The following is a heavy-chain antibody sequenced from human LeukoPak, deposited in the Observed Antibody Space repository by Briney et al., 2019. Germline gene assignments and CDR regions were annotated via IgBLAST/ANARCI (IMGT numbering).Heavy chain of an antibody. J-gene: IGHJ3*02. CDR3: ARVSSPWSPRDAFDI. V-gene: IGHV6-1*01. Sequence: SQTLSLTCAISGDIVSSNSATWNWIRQSPSRGLEWLGRTYYKSKWYSDYAVSVKSRITINSDTSKNHFSLQLNSVTPEDTAVYYCARVSSPWSPRDAFDIWGQGTMVTVSS. CDR1: GDIVSSNSAT. D-gene: IGHD1-26*01. CDR2: TYYKSKWYS.